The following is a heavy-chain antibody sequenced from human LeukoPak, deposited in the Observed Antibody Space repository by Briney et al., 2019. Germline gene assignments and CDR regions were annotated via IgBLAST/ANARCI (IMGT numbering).Heavy chain of an antibody. CDR3: ARDSGWLTEFDY. Sequence: GGSLRLSCSASGFTFSSSVMHWVRQAPGKGLEYVSAITTNGRRTYYADSVKGRFTISRDNSKNTLYLQMSSLRVEDTAVYYCARDSGWLTEFDYWGQGTLVAVSS. D-gene: IGHD6-19*01. J-gene: IGHJ4*02. V-gene: IGHV3-64D*06. CDR2: ITTNGRRT. CDR1: GFTFSSSV.